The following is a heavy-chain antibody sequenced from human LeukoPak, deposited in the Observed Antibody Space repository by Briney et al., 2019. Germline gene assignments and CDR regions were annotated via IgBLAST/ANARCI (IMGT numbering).Heavy chain of an antibody. CDR3: ARGGGSYSPIDY. Sequence: SETLSLPCAVYGGCFSGYYWSWIRQPPGKGLEWIGEINHSGSTNYNPSLKSRVTISVDASKNQFSLKLSSVTAADTAVYYCARGGGSYSPIDYWGQGTLVTVSS. CDR1: GGCFSGYY. V-gene: IGHV4-34*01. D-gene: IGHD1-26*01. J-gene: IGHJ4*02. CDR2: INHSGST.